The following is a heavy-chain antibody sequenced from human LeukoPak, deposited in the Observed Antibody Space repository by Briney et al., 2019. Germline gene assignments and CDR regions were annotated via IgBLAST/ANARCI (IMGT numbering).Heavy chain of an antibody. V-gene: IGHV3-23*01. CDR1: GFTFSSYA. J-gene: IGHJ4*02. CDR3: ARSDY. CDR2: ISGSGDYT. Sequence: PGGSLRLSCAASGFTFSSYAMTWVRQAPGKGLEWVSSISGSGDYTNYAGSVKGRFTISRDNAKNSLYLQMNSLRAEDTAVYYCARSDYWGQGSLVTVSS.